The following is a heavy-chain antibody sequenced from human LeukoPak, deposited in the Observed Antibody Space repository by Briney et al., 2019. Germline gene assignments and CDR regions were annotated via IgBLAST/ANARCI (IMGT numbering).Heavy chain of an antibody. D-gene: IGHD3-22*01. J-gene: IGHJ4*02. Sequence: ASVKVSSKASGGTFSSYAISWVRQAPGQGLEWMGRIIPILGIANYAQKFQGRVTITADKSTSTAYMELSSLRSEDTAVYYCALSYYDSSGYYYPEYYWGQGTLVTVSS. CDR3: ALSYYDSSGYYYPEYY. CDR1: GGTFSSYA. CDR2: IIPILGIA. V-gene: IGHV1-69*04.